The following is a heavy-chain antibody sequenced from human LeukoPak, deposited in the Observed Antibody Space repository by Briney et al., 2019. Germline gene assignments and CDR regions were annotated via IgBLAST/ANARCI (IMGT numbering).Heavy chain of an antibody. V-gene: IGHV4-31*03. CDR2: IYYSGST. CDR1: GGSISSGGYY. J-gene: IGHJ4*02. Sequence: SETLSLTCTVSGGSISSGGYYWSWIRQHPGKGLEWIGYIYYSGSTCYNPSLKSRVTISVDTSKNQFSLKLSSVTAADTAVYYCARDLSTMIVVDWGQGTLVTVSS. D-gene: IGHD3-22*01. CDR3: ARDLSTMIVVD.